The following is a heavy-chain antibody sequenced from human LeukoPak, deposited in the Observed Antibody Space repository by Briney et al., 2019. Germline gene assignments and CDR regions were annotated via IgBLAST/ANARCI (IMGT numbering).Heavy chain of an antibody. D-gene: IGHD3-9*01. Sequence: PSETLSLTCTVSGGSISSGDYYWSWIRQPPGKGLEWIGYIYYSGSTYYNPPLKSRVTISVDTSKNQFSLKLSSVTAADTAVCYCAREDYDILTGYYRGFDPWGQGTLVTVSS. CDR2: IYYSGST. CDR1: GGSISSGDYY. J-gene: IGHJ5*02. CDR3: AREDYDILTGYYRGFDP. V-gene: IGHV4-30-4*01.